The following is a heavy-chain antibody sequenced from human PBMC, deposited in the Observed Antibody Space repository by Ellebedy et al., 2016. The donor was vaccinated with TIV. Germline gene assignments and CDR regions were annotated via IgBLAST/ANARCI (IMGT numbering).Heavy chain of an antibody. D-gene: IGHD5-18*01. V-gene: IGHV1-2*02. CDR3: ARVAIQLWSDYYYGMDV. CDR2: IHPNSGGT. CDR1: GYNFTDYF. J-gene: IGHJ6*02. Sequence: AASVKVSCKASGYNFTDYFTHWVRQAPRQGLEWMGWIHPNSGGTHYAQKFQGRVTMTRDRSIRTAYMELRRLRSDDTAVYYCARVAIQLWSDYYYGMDVWGQGTTVTVSS.